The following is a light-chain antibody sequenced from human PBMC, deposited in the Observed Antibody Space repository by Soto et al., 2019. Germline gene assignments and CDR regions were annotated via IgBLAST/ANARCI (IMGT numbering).Light chain of an antibody. J-gene: IGKJ5*01. CDR2: AAS. CDR3: QQLNSYPPT. V-gene: IGKV1-9*01. Sequence: DIQLTQSPSFLSASVGDRVTITYRASQGISSYLAWYQQKPGKAPKLLIYAASTLQSGVPSRFSGNGSGTEFTLTISSLPPEDFATYYCQQLNSYPPTFGQGTRLEIK. CDR1: QGISSY.